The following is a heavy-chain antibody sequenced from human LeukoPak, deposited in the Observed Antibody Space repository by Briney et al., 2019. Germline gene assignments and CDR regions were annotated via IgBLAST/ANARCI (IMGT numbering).Heavy chain of an antibody. CDR2: INHSGST. CDR1: GGSFSGYY. V-gene: IGHV4-34*01. Sequence: SETLSLTCAVYGGSFSGYYWSWIRQPPGKGLEWIGEINHSGSTNYNPSLKSRVTISVDTSKNQFSLKLSSVTAADTAVYYCARDPPPRDSSGVNWFDPWGQGTLVTVSS. D-gene: IGHD3-22*01. J-gene: IGHJ5*02. CDR3: ARDPPPRDSSGVNWFDP.